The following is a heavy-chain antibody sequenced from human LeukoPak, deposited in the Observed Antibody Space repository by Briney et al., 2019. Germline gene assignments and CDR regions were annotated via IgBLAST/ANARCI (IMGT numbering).Heavy chain of an antibody. J-gene: IGHJ4*02. CDR1: GFTFSIYA. CDR2: ISASGGKT. D-gene: IGHD6-13*01. Sequence: GGSLRLSCAASGFTFSIYAMSWVRQAPGKGVEWVSTISASGGKTYYADSVKGRFTISRDNSKNTLYLLMNNLRAEDTALYYCAKRTAVVGPYFDYWGQGTLVTVSS. V-gene: IGHV3-23*01. CDR3: AKRTAVVGPYFDY.